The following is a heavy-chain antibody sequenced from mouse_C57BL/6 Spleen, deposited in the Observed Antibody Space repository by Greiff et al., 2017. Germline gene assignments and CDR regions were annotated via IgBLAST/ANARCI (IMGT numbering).Heavy chain of an antibody. CDR3: ARGGYDYGPFAY. D-gene: IGHD2-4*01. CDR2: ISNGGGST. V-gene: IGHV5-12*01. CDR1: GFTFSDYY. Sequence: EVKLVESGGGLVQPGGSLKLSCAASGFTFSDYYMYWVRQTPEKRLEWVAYISNGGGSTYYPDTVKGRFTISRDNAKNTLYLQMSRLKSEDTAMYYCARGGYDYGPFAYWGQGTLVTVSA. J-gene: IGHJ3*01.